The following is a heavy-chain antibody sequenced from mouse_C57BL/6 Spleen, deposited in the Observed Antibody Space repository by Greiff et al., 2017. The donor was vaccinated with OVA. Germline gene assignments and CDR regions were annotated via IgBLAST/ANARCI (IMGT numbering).Heavy chain of an antibody. CDR3: ARSGGSYYFDY. CDR1: GYAFSSYW. Sequence: VQLQQSGAELVKPGASVKISCEASGYAFSSYWMNWVKQRPGKGLEWIGQIYPGDGDTNYNGKFKGKATLTADKSSSTAYMQLSSLTSEDSAVYFCARSGGSYYFDYWGQGTTLTVSS. CDR2: IYPGDGDT. V-gene: IGHV1-80*01. J-gene: IGHJ2*01.